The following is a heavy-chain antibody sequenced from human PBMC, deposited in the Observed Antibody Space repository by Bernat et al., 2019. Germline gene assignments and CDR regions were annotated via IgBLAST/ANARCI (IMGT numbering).Heavy chain of an antibody. J-gene: IGHJ1*01. CDR2: IYSGGST. Sequence: EVQLVESGGGLVQPGGSLRPSCAASGFTVSGNYMSWVRQAPGKGLEWVSVIYSGGSTYYADSVKGRFTISGHNSKNTLFLQMNSVRAEDTAVYYCASHSGSYSPEYFQHWGQGTLVTISS. CDR3: ASHSGSYSPEYFQH. D-gene: IGHD1-26*01. V-gene: IGHV3-53*04. CDR1: GFTVSGNY.